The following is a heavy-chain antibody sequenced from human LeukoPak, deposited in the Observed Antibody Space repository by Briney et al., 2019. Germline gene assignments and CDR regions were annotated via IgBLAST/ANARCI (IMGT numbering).Heavy chain of an antibody. CDR3: ARDHLADILTGYSLNYYYYGMDV. CDR1: GFTFSSYS. D-gene: IGHD3-9*01. CDR2: ISSSSSYI. J-gene: IGHJ6*04. V-gene: IGHV3-21*01. Sequence: PGGSLTLSCAASGFTFSSYSMNWLRQAPGKGVEGVSSISSSSSYIYYADSVKGRFTISRDNAKNSLCLQMNSLRAEDPAVYYCARDHLADILTGYSLNYYYYGMDVWGKGTTVTVSS.